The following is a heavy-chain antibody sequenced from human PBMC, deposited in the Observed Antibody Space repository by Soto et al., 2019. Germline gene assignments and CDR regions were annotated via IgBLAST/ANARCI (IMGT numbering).Heavy chain of an antibody. V-gene: IGHV1-69*01. J-gene: IGHJ6*02. CDR3: ARSQGSSTSLEIYYYYYYGMDV. D-gene: IGHD2-2*01. Sequence: QVQLVQSRAEVKKPGSSVKVSCKASGGTFSSYAISWVRQAPGQGLEWMGGIIPISGTANYAQKFQGRVTITADESTGTAYMELSSMRSEDTAVYYCARSQGSSTSLEIYYYYYYGMDVWGQGTTVTVSS. CDR2: IIPISGTA. CDR1: GGTFSSYA.